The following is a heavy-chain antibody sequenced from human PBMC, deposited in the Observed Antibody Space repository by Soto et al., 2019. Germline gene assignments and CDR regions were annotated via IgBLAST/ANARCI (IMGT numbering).Heavy chain of an antibody. D-gene: IGHD4-4*01. V-gene: IGHV4-39*01. CDR3: ARTHYDYSNLRWFDP. CDR1: GGSISSNSYY. J-gene: IGHJ5*02. Sequence: SETLSLTCTVSGGSISSNSYYWDWIRQPPGKGLEWIGSLFYSGATYHNPSLQSRVTISVDTSKNQFSLHLSSVTAADTAVYYCARTHYDYSNLRWFDPWGQGTQVTVSS. CDR2: LFYSGAT.